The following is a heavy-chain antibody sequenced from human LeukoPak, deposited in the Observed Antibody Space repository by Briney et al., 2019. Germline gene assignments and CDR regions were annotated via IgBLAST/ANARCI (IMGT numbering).Heavy chain of an antibody. J-gene: IGHJ4*02. Sequence: SETLSLTCTVSGGSISSSSYYWGWIRQPPGKGLEWIGSIYYSGTTYYNPSRKSRVTISVDTSKNQFSLKLSSVTAADTAVYYCARLTLSVSGSYYYYFDYWGQGTLVTVSS. CDR3: ARLTLSVSGSYYYYFDY. D-gene: IGHD3-10*01. CDR1: GGSISSSSYY. CDR2: IYYSGTT. V-gene: IGHV4-39*01.